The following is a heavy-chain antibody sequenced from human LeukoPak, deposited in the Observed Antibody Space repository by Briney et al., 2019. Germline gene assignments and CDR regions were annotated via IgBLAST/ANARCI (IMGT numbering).Heavy chain of an antibody. J-gene: IGHJ4*02. CDR2: IYSGGST. V-gene: IGHV3-53*01. D-gene: IGHD3-16*01. CDR3: AKDRANWAIDD. CDR1: GLTVSSNY. Sequence: PGGSLRLSCAASGLTVSSNYMSWVRQAPGKGLEWVSVIYSGGSTYYADSMKGRFTISRDNSKNTLYLQMNSLRVEDTAVYYCAKDRANWAIDDWGQGTQVTVSS.